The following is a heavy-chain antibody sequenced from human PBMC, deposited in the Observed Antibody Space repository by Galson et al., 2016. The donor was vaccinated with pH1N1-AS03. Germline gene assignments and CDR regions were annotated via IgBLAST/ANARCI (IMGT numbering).Heavy chain of an antibody. J-gene: IGHJ3*02. Sequence: SLGLSCAASGFSFRNYGMHWVRQAPGKGLEWVAGVSFDGSNEYYAASVKGRFTSSNDNSKNYLQMNSLRVEDTAVYYCAKAHQQKSAGPGSDAFDIWGQGAVVTVSS. CDR3: AKAHQQKSAGPGSDAFDI. D-gene: IGHD2-15*01. CDR2: VSFDGSNE. CDR1: GFSFRNYG. V-gene: IGHV3-30*18.